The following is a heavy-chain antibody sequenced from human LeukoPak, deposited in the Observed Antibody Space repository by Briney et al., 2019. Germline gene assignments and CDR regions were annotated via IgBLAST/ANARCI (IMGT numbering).Heavy chain of an antibody. CDR1: GFTYSSYS. CDR2: ISRDGGTI. D-gene: IGHD3-9*01. Sequence: GGSLRLSCAASGFTYSSYSMSWVRQAPGKGLEWVSFISRDGGTIDYADSVKGRFTISRDNSRNTLYLQMNSLRAEDTAVYYCARASYYDILTGYNYYGMDVWGQGTTVTVSS. CDR3: ARASYYDILTGYNYYGMDV. J-gene: IGHJ6*02. V-gene: IGHV3-48*01.